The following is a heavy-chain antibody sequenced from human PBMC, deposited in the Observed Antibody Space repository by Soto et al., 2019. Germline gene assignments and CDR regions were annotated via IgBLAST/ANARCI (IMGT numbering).Heavy chain of an antibody. D-gene: IGHD4-4*01. J-gene: IGHJ6*02. Sequence: GGSLRLSCAASGFTFSSYGMHWVRQAPGKGLEWVAVISYDGSNKYYADSVKGRFTISRDNSKNTLYLQMNSLRAEDTAVYYCAKDHDYRLLYYYYYGMDVWGQGTTVTVSS. CDR2: ISYDGSNK. V-gene: IGHV3-30*18. CDR1: GFTFSSYG. CDR3: AKDHDYRLLYYYYYGMDV.